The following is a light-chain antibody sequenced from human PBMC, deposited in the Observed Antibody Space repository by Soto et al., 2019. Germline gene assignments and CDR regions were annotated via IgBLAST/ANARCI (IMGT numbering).Light chain of an antibody. V-gene: IGKV1-5*01. CDR1: ESISSW. CDR3: QQYNSYPWT. Sequence: IQITQSPSTLSTSIGDRVVITCRASESISSWLAWYQQKPGKAPKLLIYDVSSLESGVPSRFSGSGSGTEFTLTISSLQPDDFATYYCQQYNSYPWTFGQGTKVDIK. J-gene: IGKJ1*01. CDR2: DVS.